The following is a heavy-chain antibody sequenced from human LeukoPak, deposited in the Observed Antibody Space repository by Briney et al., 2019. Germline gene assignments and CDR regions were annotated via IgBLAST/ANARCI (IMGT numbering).Heavy chain of an antibody. Sequence: SVKVSCKASGGTFSSYAISWVRQAPGQGLEWMGRIIPILGIANYAQKFQGRVTITADKSTSTAYMELSSLRSEDTAVYYCARGPALWFYFDYWGQGTLVTVSS. CDR1: GGTFSSYA. J-gene: IGHJ4*02. CDR3: ARGPALWFYFDY. V-gene: IGHV1-69*04. D-gene: IGHD3-10*01. CDR2: IIPILGIA.